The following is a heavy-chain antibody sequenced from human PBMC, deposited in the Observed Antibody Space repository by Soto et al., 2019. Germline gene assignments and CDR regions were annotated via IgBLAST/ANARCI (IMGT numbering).Heavy chain of an antibody. CDR3: AREFSGYDSYFDY. Sequence: QVQLVESGGGLVKPGGSLRLSCAASGFTFSDYYMSWIRQAPGKGLEWVSYISSSGSILYYSDSVKGRFIISRDNAKNSLYLQMNSLRAEDTAVYYCAREFSGYDSYFDYWGQGTLVTVSS. D-gene: IGHD5-12*01. J-gene: IGHJ4*02. CDR2: ISSSGSIL. V-gene: IGHV3-11*01. CDR1: GFTFSDYY.